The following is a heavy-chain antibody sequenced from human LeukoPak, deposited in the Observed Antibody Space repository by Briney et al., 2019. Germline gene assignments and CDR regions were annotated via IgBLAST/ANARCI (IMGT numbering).Heavy chain of an antibody. CDR3: ARDQISGMCDY. J-gene: IGHJ4*02. V-gene: IGHV1-18*01. CDR1: GYTFTSYG. Sequence: ASVKVSCKASGYTFTSYGISWVRQAPGQGLEWMGWISAYNGNINYAQELQGRVTMTTDTSTSTAYMELRSLRSDDTAVYYCARDQISGMCDYWGQGTLVTVSS. CDR2: ISAYNGNI. D-gene: IGHD1-14*01.